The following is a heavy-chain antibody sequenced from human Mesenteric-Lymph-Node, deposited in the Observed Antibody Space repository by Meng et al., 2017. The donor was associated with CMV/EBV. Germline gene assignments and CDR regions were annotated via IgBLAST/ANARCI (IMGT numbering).Heavy chain of an antibody. CDR1: GYTFTSYY. CDR2: INPSGGST. J-gene: IGHJ6*02. D-gene: IGHD3-22*01. Sequence: ASVKVSCKASGYTFTSYYMHWVRQAPGQGLEWMGIINPSGGSTSYAQKFQGRVTMTRDTSTSTVYMELSSLRSEDTAVYFCARDYPRKYDTSGWSYFYNGMDVWGQGTTVTVSS. V-gene: IGHV1-46*01. CDR3: ARDYPRKYDTSGWSYFYNGMDV.